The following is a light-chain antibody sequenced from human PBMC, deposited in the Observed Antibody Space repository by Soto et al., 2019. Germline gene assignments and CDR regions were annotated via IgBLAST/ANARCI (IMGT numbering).Light chain of an antibody. CDR3: ATWDDSLSCWV. J-gene: IGLJ3*02. CDR2: NNH. V-gene: IGLV1-47*02. CDR1: SSNIGAGYD. Sequence: QSVLTQPPSVSGAPGQRVTISCTGSSSNIGAGYDVHWYQHLPGTAPKLLIYNNHQRPSGVPDRLSASKSGTSASLAISGVRSEDEADYYCATWDDSLSCWVFGGGTKVTVL.